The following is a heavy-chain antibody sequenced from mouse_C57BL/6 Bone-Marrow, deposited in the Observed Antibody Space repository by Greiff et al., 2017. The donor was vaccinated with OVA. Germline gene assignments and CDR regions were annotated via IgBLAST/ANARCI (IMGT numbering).Heavy chain of an antibody. CDR3: TSFGNYRSWYFDV. V-gene: IGHV1-15*01. J-gene: IGHJ1*03. CDR2: IDPETGGT. CDR1: GYTFTDYE. D-gene: IGHD2-1*01. Sequence: VQLQQSGAELVRPGASVTLSCKASGYTFTDYEMHWVKQTPVHGLEWIGAIDPETGGTAYNQKFKGKAILTADKSSSTAYMELRSLPSEDSAVYDCTSFGNYRSWYFDVWGTGTTVTVSS.